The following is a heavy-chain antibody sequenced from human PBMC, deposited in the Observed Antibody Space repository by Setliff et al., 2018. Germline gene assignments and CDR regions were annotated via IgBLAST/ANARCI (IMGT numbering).Heavy chain of an antibody. V-gene: IGHV1-2*02. CDR3: ARSSGSYHTYYFDY. J-gene: IGHJ4*02. CDR2: INPNSGGT. CDR1: GYTFTGYY. Sequence: ASVKVSCKASGYTFTGYYMHWARQAPGQGLEWMGWINPNSGGTNYAQKFQGRVTMTRDTSISTAYMELSRLRSDDTAVYYCARSSGSYHTYYFDYWGQGTLVTVSS. D-gene: IGHD1-26*01.